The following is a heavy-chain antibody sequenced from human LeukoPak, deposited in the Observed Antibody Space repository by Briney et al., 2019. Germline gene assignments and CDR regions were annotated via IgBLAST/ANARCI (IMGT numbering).Heavy chain of an antibody. CDR2: INHSGST. CDR3: ASLIAAAGTRVDY. CDR1: GGSFSGYY. V-gene: IGHV4-34*01. J-gene: IGHJ4*02. Sequence: SETLSLTCAVYGGSFSGYYWSWIRQPPGKGLEWIGEINHSGSTNYNPSLKSRVTISVDTSRNQFSLKLSSVTAADTAVYYCASLIAAAGTRVDYWGQGTLVTVSS. D-gene: IGHD6-13*01.